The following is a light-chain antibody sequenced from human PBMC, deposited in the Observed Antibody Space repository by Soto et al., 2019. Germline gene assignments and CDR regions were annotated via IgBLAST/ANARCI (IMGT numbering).Light chain of an antibody. V-gene: IGKV1-8*01. Sequence: AIRMTQSPSSLSASTGDRVTITCRASQGISSYLAWYQQKPGKAPKLLIYAASTLQSGVPSRCNGSGSGTQFTLTISCLQSEAFATYFCQQYYSYPPYTFSQGTKLQIK. CDR2: AAS. J-gene: IGKJ2*01. CDR3: QQYYSYPPYT. CDR1: QGISSY.